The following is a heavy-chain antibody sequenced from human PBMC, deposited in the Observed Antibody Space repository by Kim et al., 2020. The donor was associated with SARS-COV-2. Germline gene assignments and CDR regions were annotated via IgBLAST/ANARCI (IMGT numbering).Heavy chain of an antibody. V-gene: IGHV3-9*01. CDR2: ISWRSDNI. J-gene: IGHJ6*02. CDR1: GFTFSEYA. Sequence: GGSLRLSCAASGFTFSEYAMHWVRLAPGKGLEWVAGISWRSDNIYYADSVKGRFPISRDNTRNSLCLEMTGLRPEDPALYYCAKDLSGVDCTTTTCYAYGMDVWGQGNTVVVSS. D-gene: IGHD2-2*01. CDR3: AKDLSGVDCTTTTCYAYGMDV.